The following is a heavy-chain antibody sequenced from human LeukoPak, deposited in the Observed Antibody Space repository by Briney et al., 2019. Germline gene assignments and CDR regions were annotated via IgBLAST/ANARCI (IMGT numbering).Heavy chain of an antibody. CDR3: STYFNGAYGSSYYYY. CDR1: GAFITNSHW. Sequence: SGTLSLTCAVSGAFITNSHWWSWARQPPGKGLEWIGEIYHSGATNYNPSLQSRVTMSVDKSKNQFSLKLSSVTAADTAVYYCSTYFNGAYGSSYYYYWGQGTLVTVSS. D-gene: IGHD2/OR15-2a*01. CDR2: IYHSGAT. J-gene: IGHJ4*02. V-gene: IGHV4-4*02.